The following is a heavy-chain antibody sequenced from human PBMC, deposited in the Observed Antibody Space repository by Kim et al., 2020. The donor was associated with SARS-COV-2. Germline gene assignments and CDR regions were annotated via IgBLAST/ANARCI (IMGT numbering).Heavy chain of an antibody. CDR3: ARAAKTSCYDY. V-gene: IGHV4-59*13. J-gene: IGHJ4*02. Sequence: SQTLSLTCTVSGGSISSYYWSWIRQPPGKGLEWIGYIYYSGSTNYNPSLKSRVTISVDTSKDQFSLKLSSVTAADTAVYYCARAAKTSCYDYWGQGTPVT. D-gene: IGHD2-2*01. CDR2: IYYSGST. CDR1: GGSISSYY.